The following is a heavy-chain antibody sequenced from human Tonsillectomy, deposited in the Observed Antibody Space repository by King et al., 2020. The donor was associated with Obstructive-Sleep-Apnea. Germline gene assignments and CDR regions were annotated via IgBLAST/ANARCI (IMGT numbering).Heavy chain of an antibody. CDR1: GFTFNTYP. V-gene: IGHV3-30*04. CDR3: ARDSYGGASYGSYCLFDL. CDR2: VSFDGTSK. D-gene: IGHD1-14*01. Sequence: VQLVESGGGVVQPGRSLRLSCAASGFTFNTYPMHWVRQAPGKGLEWVALVSFDGTSKYYADSVKGRLTVSRDNSENTLFLQMNSLRPEDTAVYFCARDSYGGASYGSYCLFDLGGRGTRVTVPS. J-gene: IGHJ2*01.